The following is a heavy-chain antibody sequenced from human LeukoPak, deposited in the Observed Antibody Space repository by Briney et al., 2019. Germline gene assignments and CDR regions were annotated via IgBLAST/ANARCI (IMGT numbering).Heavy chain of an antibody. CDR3: AAEDDFLTGYYDFDY. CDR1: GFTFARSA. Sequence: SLKVSCKASGFTFARSAVQWVRQARGQRPEWIGWIVIANGNTNYAQKFQERLTITRDVSTSTAYMELSSLRSEDTAVYYCAAEDDFLTGYYDFDYWGQGTVVTVSS. J-gene: IGHJ4*02. V-gene: IGHV1-58*01. D-gene: IGHD3-9*01. CDR2: IVIANGNT.